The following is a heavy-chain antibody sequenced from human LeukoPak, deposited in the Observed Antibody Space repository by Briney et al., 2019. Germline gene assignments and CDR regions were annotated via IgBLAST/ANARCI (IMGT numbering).Heavy chain of an antibody. D-gene: IGHD3-3*01. Sequence: PGRSLRLSCAASGFTFSTYSMTWVRQAPGKGLEWVTYISSSGSTIYYADSVKGRFTISRDNAKNSLYLQMNSLRAEDTAVYYCARDSLDFWSGYYFDYWGQGTLVTVSS. V-gene: IGHV3-48*04. CDR2: ISSSGSTI. CDR3: ARDSLDFWSGYYFDY. CDR1: GFTFSTYS. J-gene: IGHJ4*02.